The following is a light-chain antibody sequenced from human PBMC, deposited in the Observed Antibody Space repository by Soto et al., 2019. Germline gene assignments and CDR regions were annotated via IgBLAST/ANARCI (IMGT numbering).Light chain of an antibody. CDR3: ATWDDSLNGYV. CDR2: NKN. CDR1: SSNIGSNA. J-gene: IGLJ1*01. V-gene: IGLV1-44*01. Sequence: QSVLTQPPSASGTPGQRVTISCSGGSSNIGSNAVNWYQQLPGTAPELLIYNKNQRPSGVPDRFSGSQSGTSASLAISGLQSGDEAEYYSATWDDSLNGYVFGSGTKVTVL.